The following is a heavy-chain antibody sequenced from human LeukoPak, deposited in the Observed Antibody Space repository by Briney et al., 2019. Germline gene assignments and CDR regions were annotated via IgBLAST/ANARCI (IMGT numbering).Heavy chain of an antibody. Sequence: PGGSLRLSCAASGFTFSNAWMSWVRQAPGKGLEWVGRIKSKIDGGTTDYGAPVKGRFTISRDDSKNTLYLQMNRLKTEDTAVYYCTTLGPWIQPRWGQGTMVTVSS. CDR3: TTLGPWIQPR. CDR1: GFTFSNAW. V-gene: IGHV3-15*01. D-gene: IGHD5-18*01. CDR2: IKSKIDGGTT. J-gene: IGHJ3*01.